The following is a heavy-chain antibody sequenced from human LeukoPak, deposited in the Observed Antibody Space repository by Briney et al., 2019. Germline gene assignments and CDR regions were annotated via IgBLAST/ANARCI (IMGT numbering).Heavy chain of an antibody. CDR3: ARDRGGGYCSSTSCLKGGDWFDP. CDR1: GFSFSSYG. CDR2: IWYDGNNK. Sequence: PGGSLRLSCVASGFSFSSYGMHWVRQAPGKGLEWVAVIWYDGNNKYYADSVKDRFTISRDNAKNSLYLQMNSLRAEDTAVYYCARDRGGGYCSSTSCLKGGDWFDPWGQGTLVTVSS. V-gene: IGHV3-33*01. D-gene: IGHD2-2*01. J-gene: IGHJ5*02.